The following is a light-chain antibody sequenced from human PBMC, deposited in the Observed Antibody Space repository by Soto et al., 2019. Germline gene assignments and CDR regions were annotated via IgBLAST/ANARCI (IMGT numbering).Light chain of an antibody. V-gene: IGKV1-5*03. Sequence: DIQMTQSPSTLSASVGDRVTVTCRASQSISTWLAWYQQKPGTAPNLPISKASNLEIGVPSRFSGSGSGTEFTLTISSLQPEDFATYYCQQYNSYSHTFGQGTKVDIK. CDR3: QQYNSYSHT. CDR2: KAS. CDR1: QSISTW. J-gene: IGKJ2*01.